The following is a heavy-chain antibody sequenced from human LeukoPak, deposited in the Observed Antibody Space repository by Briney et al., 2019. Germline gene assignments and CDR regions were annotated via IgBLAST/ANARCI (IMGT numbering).Heavy chain of an antibody. V-gene: IGHV1-18*01. CDR2: ISAYNGNT. D-gene: IGHD1-26*01. Sequence: ASATDSCKASGYTFTSYSIKWVRPGPGAGLECMGWISAYNGNTKYAQKVQGRVTMTTDTSTSTAYMELRSLRSDDTAVYYCARGLGGSGSYFLTFDYWGQGTLVTVSS. CDR1: GYTFTSYS. J-gene: IGHJ4*02. CDR3: ARGLGGSGSYFLTFDY.